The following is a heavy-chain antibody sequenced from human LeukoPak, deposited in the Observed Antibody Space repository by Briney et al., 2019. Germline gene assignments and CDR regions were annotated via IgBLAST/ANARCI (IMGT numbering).Heavy chain of an antibody. J-gene: IGHJ3*02. D-gene: IGHD5-12*01. CDR1: GGSISSYNW. CDR3: ARDSLSGQTGHAFDI. Sequence: PSETLSLTCAVSGGSISSYNWWSWVRQPPGKGLEWIGEIYHSGSTSYNPSLKSRVTISVDKSKNQFSLNLSSVTAADTAVYYCARDSLSGQTGHAFDIWGQGTTVTVSS. V-gene: IGHV4-4*02. CDR2: IYHSGST.